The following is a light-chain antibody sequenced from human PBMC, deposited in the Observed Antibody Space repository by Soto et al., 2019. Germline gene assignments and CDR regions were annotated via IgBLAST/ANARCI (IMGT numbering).Light chain of an antibody. V-gene: IGKV3-20*01. CDR2: GAS. J-gene: IGKJ1*01. Sequence: EIVLTQSPGTLSLSPGERVTFSCGASQSVPANYLAWYQQKPGQAPRLLIYGASNRATGIPDRFSGSGSGTDFTLTVSRLEPEDFAVYFCLQYGTPWWTFGQGARVEIK. CDR3: LQYGTPWWT. CDR1: QSVPANY.